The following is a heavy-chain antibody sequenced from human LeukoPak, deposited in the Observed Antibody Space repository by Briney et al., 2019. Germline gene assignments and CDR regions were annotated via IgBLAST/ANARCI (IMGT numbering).Heavy chain of an antibody. J-gene: IGHJ5*02. CDR3: ASTVELRESWFDP. Sequence: ASVKVSCKGSGYNFAGYYIHWVRQAPGQGLEWMGGIIPIFGTANYAQKFQGRVTVTADKSTSTAYMELSSLRSEDTAVYYCASTVELRESWFDPWGQGTLVTVSS. CDR2: IIPIFGTA. D-gene: IGHD1-7*01. CDR1: GYNFAGYY. V-gene: IGHV1-69*06.